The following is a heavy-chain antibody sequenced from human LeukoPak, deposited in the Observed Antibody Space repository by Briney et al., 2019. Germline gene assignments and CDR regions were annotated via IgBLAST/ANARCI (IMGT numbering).Heavy chain of an antibody. CDR1: GFIFTSYS. Sequence: GASLRLSCAASGFIFTSYSMNWVRQAPGKGLEFVSSISSTSSATYYADSVKGRLTISRDNAKKTMYLQMNSLRDEDTAVYYCARQGDLDYWGQGTLVTVCS. J-gene: IGHJ4*02. CDR2: ISSTSSAT. CDR3: ARQGDLDY. D-gene: IGHD3-16*01. V-gene: IGHV3-48*02.